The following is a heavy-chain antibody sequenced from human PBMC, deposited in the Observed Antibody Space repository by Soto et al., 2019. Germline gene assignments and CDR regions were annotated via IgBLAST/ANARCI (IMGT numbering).Heavy chain of an antibody. CDR2: ISYDGSNK. D-gene: IGHD6-19*01. CDR1: GFTFSSYG. J-gene: IGHJ4*02. V-gene: IGHV3-30*18. Sequence: QVQLVESGGGVVQPGRSLRLSCAASGFTFSSYGMHWVRQAPGKGLERVAVISYDGSNKYYADSVKGRFTISRDNSKNTLYLQMNSLRAEDTAVYYCAKGTETRYSSGWYEFYYWGQGTLVTVSS. CDR3: AKGTETRYSSGWYEFYY.